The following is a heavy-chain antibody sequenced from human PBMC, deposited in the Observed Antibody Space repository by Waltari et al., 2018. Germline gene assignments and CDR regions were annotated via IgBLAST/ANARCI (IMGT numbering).Heavy chain of an antibody. CDR2: INPNSGGT. J-gene: IGHJ5*02. Sequence: QVQLVQSGAEVKKPGASVKVSCKASGYTFTGYYMHWVRQAPGQGLEWMGWINPNSGGTNYAQKFQGRVTMTRDTSISTAYMELSRLRSDDTAVYYCARDPPRGVVVAAVAWRLTFDPWGQGTLVTVSS. CDR3: ARDPPRGVVVAAVAWRLTFDP. D-gene: IGHD2-15*01. V-gene: IGHV1-2*02. CDR1: GYTFTGYY.